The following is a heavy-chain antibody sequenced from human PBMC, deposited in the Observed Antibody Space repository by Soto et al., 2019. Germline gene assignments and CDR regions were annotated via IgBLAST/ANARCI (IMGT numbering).Heavy chain of an antibody. Sequence: QVQLVQSGAEVKKPGASVKVSCKASGYTFTSYAMHWVRQAPEQRLEWMGWINAGNGNTKYSQKFQGRVTITRDTSASTAYMELSSLRSEDTAVYYCASTLADYGDYVDAFDIWGQGTMVTVSS. V-gene: IGHV1-3*01. CDR1: GYTFTSYA. CDR3: ASTLADYGDYVDAFDI. D-gene: IGHD4-17*01. CDR2: INAGNGNT. J-gene: IGHJ3*02.